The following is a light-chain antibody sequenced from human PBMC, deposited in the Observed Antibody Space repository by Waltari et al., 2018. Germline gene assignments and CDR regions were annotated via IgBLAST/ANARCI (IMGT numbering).Light chain of an antibody. CDR2: DAS. CDR1: QPITNY. V-gene: IGKV1-33*01. CDR3: QRYDNLPIFA. J-gene: IGKJ3*01. Sequence: DIRLTQSPSSLSASVRDRLNITCQASQPITNYLNWYQQKVGEAPKLLIHDASKLETGVPSRFSGSQSGTHFTLTIASLQPEDVATYYCQRYDNLPIFAFGPGTKVDVK.